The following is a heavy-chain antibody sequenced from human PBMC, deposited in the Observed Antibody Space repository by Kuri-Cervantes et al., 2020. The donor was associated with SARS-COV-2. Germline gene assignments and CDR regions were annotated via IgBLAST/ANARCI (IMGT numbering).Heavy chain of an antibody. Sequence: ASVKVSCKASGYTFTSYGISWVRQAPGQGLEWMGWISAYNGNTDYAQKLQGRVTMTTDTSTSTAYMELRSLRSDDTAVYYCATTPLAAAGMYYYYYYMDVWGKGTTVTVSS. V-gene: IGHV1-18*01. CDR1: GYTFTSYG. J-gene: IGHJ6*03. CDR2: ISAYNGNT. CDR3: ATTPLAAAGMYYYYYYMDV. D-gene: IGHD6-13*01.